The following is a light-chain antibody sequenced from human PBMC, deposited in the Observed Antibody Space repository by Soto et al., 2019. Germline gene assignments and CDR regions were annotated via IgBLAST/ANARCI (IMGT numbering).Light chain of an antibody. Sequence: QSVRTQPPSVSAAPGQKVTISCSGSSSNIGGNSVSWYQQLPGTAPKLLMHSNNLRPSGVPERISGSKSGTSASLAISGLRSEDEAVYYCASWDDRLGAVIFGGGTKVTVL. CDR2: SNN. CDR3: ASWDDRLGAVI. CDR1: SSNIGGNS. V-gene: IGLV1-47*02. J-gene: IGLJ2*01.